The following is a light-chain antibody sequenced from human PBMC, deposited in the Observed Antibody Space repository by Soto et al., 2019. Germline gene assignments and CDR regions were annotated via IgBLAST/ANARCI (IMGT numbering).Light chain of an antibody. Sequence: QSALTQPASVSGSLGQSITISCTGTGSGIAGYNYISWYQQLPGKSPKLMIYEVTIRPSGISNRFSGSKSGNTASLTISGLQAEDEADYYCTSFTSTSSLYVFGTGTKVTVL. J-gene: IGLJ1*01. CDR2: EVT. CDR1: GSGIAGYNY. V-gene: IGLV2-14*01. CDR3: TSFTSTSSLYV.